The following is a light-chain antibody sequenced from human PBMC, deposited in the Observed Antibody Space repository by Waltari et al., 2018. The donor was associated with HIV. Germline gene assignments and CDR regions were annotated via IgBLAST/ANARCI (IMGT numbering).Light chain of an antibody. Sequence: EIVMPQSPATLSVSPGERATLSCRASQSVSSNLAWYQQKPGQAPRLLIYGASTRATGIPARFSGRGSGTEFTLTISSLQSEDFAVYYCQQYNNWARTFGQGTKVEIK. CDR2: GAS. V-gene: IGKV3-15*01. J-gene: IGKJ1*01. CDR3: QQYNNWART. CDR1: QSVSSN.